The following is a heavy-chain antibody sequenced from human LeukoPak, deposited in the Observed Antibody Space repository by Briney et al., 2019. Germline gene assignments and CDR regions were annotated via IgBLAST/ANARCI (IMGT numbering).Heavy chain of an antibody. CDR3: ARESVAVAGTFIGRWFDP. Sequence: GASVKVSCKASGYTFTSYGISWVRQAPGQGLEWMGWISAYNGNTNYAQKLQGRVTMTTDTSTSTAYMELRSLRSDDTAVYYCARESVAVAGTFIGRWFDPWGQGTLVTVSS. CDR1: GYTFTSYG. J-gene: IGHJ5*02. CDR2: ISAYNGNT. V-gene: IGHV1-18*01. D-gene: IGHD6-19*01.